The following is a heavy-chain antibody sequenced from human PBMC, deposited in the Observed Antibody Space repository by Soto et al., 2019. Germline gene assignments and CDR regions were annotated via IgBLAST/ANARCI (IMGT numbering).Heavy chain of an antibody. V-gene: IGHV5-10-1*01. J-gene: IGHJ3*01. D-gene: IGHD6-13*01. CDR3: ARHRIAADIFDV. Sequence: ESLKISCTGSGYIFTNYWVTWVRQMPGKGLEWMGRIDASDSYTNYSPSYQGHVTISVDKSITTAYLQWSSLKASDTAMYYCARHRIAADIFDVWGQGTMVTVSS. CDR1: GYIFTNYW. CDR2: IDASDSYT.